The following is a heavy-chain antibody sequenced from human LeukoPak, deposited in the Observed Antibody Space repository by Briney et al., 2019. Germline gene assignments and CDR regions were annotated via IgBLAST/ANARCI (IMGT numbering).Heavy chain of an antibody. D-gene: IGHD5-18*01. CDR1: GGSISSSNW. Sequence: SETLSLTCAVSGGSISSSNWWSWVRQPPGKGLEWIGEIYHSGSTNYNPSLKSRVTISVDKSKNQFSLKLSSVTAADTAVYYCARSGYSYGADAFDIWGQGTMVTVSS. CDR3: ARSGYSYGADAFDI. V-gene: IGHV4-4*02. J-gene: IGHJ3*02. CDR2: IYHSGST.